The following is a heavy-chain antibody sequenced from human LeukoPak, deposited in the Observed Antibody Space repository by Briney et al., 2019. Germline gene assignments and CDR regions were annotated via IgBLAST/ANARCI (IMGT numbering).Heavy chain of an antibody. CDR1: GLTFSDYS. Sequence: GGSLRLSCAASGLTFSDYSMTWVRQAPGKGLFWVSGISAGGGSTYYADSVKGRFTISRDNSRNTLHLQMNSLRAEDTAVYYCAKDAAGPEYWGQGTLVTVSS. J-gene: IGHJ4*02. V-gene: IGHV3-23*01. D-gene: IGHD6-13*01. CDR2: ISAGGGST. CDR3: AKDAAGPEY.